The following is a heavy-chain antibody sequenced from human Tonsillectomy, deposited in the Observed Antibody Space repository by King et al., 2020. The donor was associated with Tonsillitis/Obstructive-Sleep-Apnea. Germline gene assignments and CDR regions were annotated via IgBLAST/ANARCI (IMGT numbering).Heavy chain of an antibody. D-gene: IGHD6-13*01. Sequence: VQLVESGGGLVQPGVSLRLTCAATGFTFNNYAITWVRQAPGKGLEWVAAVTAGGGATYYADSVKGRFTISRDSAKNTVFLQMRNLRPDDTAVYFCAKDQQTAGPFDYWGQGTLLTVSS. CDR1: GFTFNNYA. CDR3: AKDQQTAGPFDY. V-gene: IGHV3-23*04. CDR2: VTAGGGAT. J-gene: IGHJ4*02.